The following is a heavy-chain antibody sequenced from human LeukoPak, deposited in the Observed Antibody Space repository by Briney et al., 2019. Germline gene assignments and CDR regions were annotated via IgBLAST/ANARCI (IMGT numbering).Heavy chain of an antibody. CDR2: ISAYNGNT. CDR3: AKRGTLVGATTFDY. D-gene: IGHD1-26*01. CDR1: GYTFTSYG. Sequence: ASVKVSCKASGYTFTSYGISWVRQAPGQGLEWMGWISAYNGNTNYAQELQGRVTMTTDTSTSTAYMELRSLRSDDTAVYYCAKRGTLVGATTFDYWGQGTLVTVSS. V-gene: IGHV1-18*01. J-gene: IGHJ4*02.